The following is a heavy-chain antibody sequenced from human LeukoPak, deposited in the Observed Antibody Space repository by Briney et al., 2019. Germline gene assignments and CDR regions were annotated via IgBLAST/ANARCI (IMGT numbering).Heavy chain of an antibody. Sequence: GESLKISCKGSGYSFTSYWIGWVRQMPGKGLEWMGIIYPGDSDTRCSPSFQGQVTISADKSTSTAYLQWSSLKASDTAMYYCARSPPSNLIVGATNFDYWGQGTLVTVSS. CDR1: GYSFTSYW. D-gene: IGHD1-26*01. CDR3: ARSPPSNLIVGATNFDY. J-gene: IGHJ4*02. V-gene: IGHV5-51*01. CDR2: IYPGDSDT.